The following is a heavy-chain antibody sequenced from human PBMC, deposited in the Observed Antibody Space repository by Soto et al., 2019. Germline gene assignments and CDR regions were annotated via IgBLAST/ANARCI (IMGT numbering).Heavy chain of an antibody. J-gene: IGHJ6*02. V-gene: IGHV3-21*01. CDR1: GFTFSSYS. CDR2: ISSSSSYI. D-gene: IGHD3-9*01. CDR3: ARDQEETGYYNWSPGDYYYYGMDV. Sequence: GGSLRLSCAASGFTFSSYSMNWVRQAPGKGLEWVSSISSSSSYIYYADSVKGRFTISRDNAKNSLYLQMNSLRAEDTAVYYCARDQEETGYYNWSPGDYYYYGMDVWGQGTTVTVSS.